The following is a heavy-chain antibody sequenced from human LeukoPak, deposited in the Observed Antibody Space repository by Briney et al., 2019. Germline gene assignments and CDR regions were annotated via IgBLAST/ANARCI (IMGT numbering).Heavy chain of an antibody. V-gene: IGHV3-30*02. CDR3: AKDRCIAACYMDV. CDR2: IRYDGSNK. CDR1: GFTFSIYG. Sequence: GGSLRLSCAASGFTFSIYGMHWVRQAPGKGLEWVAFIRYDGSNKYYADSVKGRFTISRDNSKNTLYLQMNSLRVEDTAVYYCAKDRCIAACYMDVWGKGTTVTVSS. J-gene: IGHJ6*03. D-gene: IGHD6-6*01.